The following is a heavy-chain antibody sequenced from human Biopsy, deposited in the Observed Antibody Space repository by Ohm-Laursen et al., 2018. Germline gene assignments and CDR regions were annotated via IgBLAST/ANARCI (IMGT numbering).Heavy chain of an antibody. CDR2: ISDSGST. CDR1: GDSINSSY. CDR3: ARRGSGGRSFDH. Sequence: SETLSLTWTVSGDSINSSYWTWIRQPPGKGPEWIGDISDSGSTNYKPSLKSRVIISVDTSKNQFSLNLSSVTAADTAVYYCARRGSGGRSFDHWGQGTLVTVSS. J-gene: IGHJ4*02. D-gene: IGHD2-15*01. V-gene: IGHV4-59*08.